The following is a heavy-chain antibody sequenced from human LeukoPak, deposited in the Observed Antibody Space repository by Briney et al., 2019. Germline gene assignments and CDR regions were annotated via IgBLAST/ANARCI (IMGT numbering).Heavy chain of an antibody. J-gene: IGHJ4*02. Sequence: GGSLRLSCAASGFTFSSYWMSWVRQAPGKGLEWVANIKQDGSEKYYADSVKGRFTISRDNSKNTLYLQMNSLRAEDTAVYYCAKDLPKYSSSWYDSFDYWGQGTLVTVSS. CDR3: AKDLPKYSSSWYDSFDY. CDR2: IKQDGSEK. CDR1: GFTFSSYW. D-gene: IGHD6-13*01. V-gene: IGHV3-7*01.